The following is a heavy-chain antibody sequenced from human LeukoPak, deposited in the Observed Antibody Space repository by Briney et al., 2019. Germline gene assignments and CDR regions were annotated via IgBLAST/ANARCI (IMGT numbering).Heavy chain of an antibody. Sequence: ASVKVSCKASGYSFTDYDTHWVRQAPGQGLEWMGWISTNTGNPTYAQGFTGRFVFSLDTSVSTAYLQISSLKAEDTAVYYCARAGDSSSWYYFDYWGQGTLVTVSS. D-gene: IGHD6-13*01. CDR1: GYSFTDYD. J-gene: IGHJ4*02. CDR2: ISTNTGNP. CDR3: ARAGDSSSWYYFDY. V-gene: IGHV7-4-1*02.